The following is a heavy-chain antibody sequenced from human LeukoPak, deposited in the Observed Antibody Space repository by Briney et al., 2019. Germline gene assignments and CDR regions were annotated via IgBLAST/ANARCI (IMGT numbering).Heavy chain of an antibody. J-gene: IGHJ4*02. CDR3: ARDSCSSNSCPFDF. CDR2: IYTTGDT. Sequence: SETLSLTCTVSGGAISNGAYHWSWMRQSAGKGLEWIGRIYTTGDTNYNPSLKSRVTISIDNSKNQFSLNLTSVTAADTAVYYCARDSCSSNSCPFDFWGQGTLVTISS. CDR1: GGAISNGAYH. D-gene: IGHD2-2*01. V-gene: IGHV4-61*02.